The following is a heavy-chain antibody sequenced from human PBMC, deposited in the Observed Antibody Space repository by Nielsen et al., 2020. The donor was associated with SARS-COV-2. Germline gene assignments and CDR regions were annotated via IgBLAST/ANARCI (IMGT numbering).Heavy chain of an antibody. CDR1: GGSFSFYY. CDR3: ARVTLGYCSTATCNWFDP. CDR2: INHSGST. J-gene: IGHJ5*02. V-gene: IGHV4-34*01. Sequence: GSLRLSCAVYGGSFSFYYWSWIRQPPGKGLEWIGEINHSGSTNYNPSLKSRVTISVDTSKNQFSLKLSSVTAADTAVYYCARVTLGYCSTATCNWFDPWGQGTLVTVSS. D-gene: IGHD2-2*01.